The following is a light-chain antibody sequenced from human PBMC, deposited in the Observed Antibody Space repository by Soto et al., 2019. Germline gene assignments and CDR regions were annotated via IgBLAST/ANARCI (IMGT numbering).Light chain of an antibody. Sequence: ENVLTQSPGTLSLSPGQMATLTCRASLPVRDNFLAWYQQKPGQTPRVLIYDVSTRTTGVPDRFSGSWSGTDFALTISRLEPGDSAVYFCHQYHSSPTFGGGTKVDIK. V-gene: IGKV3-20*01. CDR3: HQYHSSPT. CDR2: DVS. J-gene: IGKJ4*02. CDR1: LPVRDNF.